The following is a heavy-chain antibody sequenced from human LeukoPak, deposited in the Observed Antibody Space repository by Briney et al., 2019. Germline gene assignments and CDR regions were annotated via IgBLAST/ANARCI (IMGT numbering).Heavy chain of an antibody. V-gene: IGHV1-18*01. CDR2: ISAYNGNT. D-gene: IGHD1-1*01. J-gene: IGHJ4*02. Sequence: ASVKVSCKASGYTFTSYGISWVRQAPGQGLEWMGWISAYNGNTNYAQKLQGRVTMTTDTSTSTAYMELSRLGSDDTAVYYCAREYTTRGTYYFDYWGQGTLVTVSS. CDR3: AREYTTRGTYYFDY. CDR1: GYTFTSYG.